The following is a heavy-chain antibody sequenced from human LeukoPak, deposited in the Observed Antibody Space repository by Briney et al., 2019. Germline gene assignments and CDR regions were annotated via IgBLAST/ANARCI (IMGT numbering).Heavy chain of an antibody. CDR2: IWYDGSNK. CDR3: ARDYAVVAGTEYYFDY. V-gene: IGHV3-33*01. Sequence: GRSLRLSCAASGFTFSSYGMHWVRQAPGKGLEWVADIWYDGSNKYYADSVKGRFTISRDNSKNTLYLQMNSLRAEDTAVYYCARDYAVVAGTEYYFDYWGQGTLVTVSS. CDR1: GFTFSSYG. J-gene: IGHJ4*02. D-gene: IGHD6-19*01.